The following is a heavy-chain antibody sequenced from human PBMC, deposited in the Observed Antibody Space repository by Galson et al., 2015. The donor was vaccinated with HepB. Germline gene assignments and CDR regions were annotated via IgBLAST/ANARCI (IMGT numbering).Heavy chain of an antibody. D-gene: IGHD1-26*01. J-gene: IGHJ4*02. CDR1: GFTFSSYS. V-gene: IGHV3-21*01. Sequence: SLRLSCAASGFTFSSYSMNWVRQAPGKGLEWVSSISSSSSYIYYADSVKGRFTISRDNAKNSLYLQMNSLRAEDTAVYYCAREDERELQDYFDYWGQGTLVTVSS. CDR2: ISSSSSYI. CDR3: AREDERELQDYFDY.